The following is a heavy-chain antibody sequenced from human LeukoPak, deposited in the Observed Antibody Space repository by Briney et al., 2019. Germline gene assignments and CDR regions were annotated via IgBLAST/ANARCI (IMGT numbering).Heavy chain of an antibody. J-gene: IGHJ4*02. V-gene: IGHV3-21*01. Sequence: GGSLRLSCAASGFTFSSYSMNWVRQAPGKGLEWVSSISSSSSYIYYADSVKGRFTISRDNAKNSLYLQMNSLRAEDTAVYYCARAGRGVVVPAALDYWGQGTLVTVSS. CDR2: ISSSSSYI. CDR3: ARAGRGVVVPAALDY. CDR1: GFTFSSYS. D-gene: IGHD2-2*01.